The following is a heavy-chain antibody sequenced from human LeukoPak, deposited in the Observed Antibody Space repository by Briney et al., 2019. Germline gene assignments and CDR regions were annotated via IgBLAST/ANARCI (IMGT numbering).Heavy chain of an antibody. Sequence: GGSLRLSCAASGFTFSNAWMSWVRQAPGKGLEWVSSISSSSSYIYYADSVKGRFTISRDNAKNSLYLQMNSLRAEDTAVYYCARDRKVTNDAFDIWGQGTMVTVSS. V-gene: IGHV3-21*01. J-gene: IGHJ3*02. CDR1: GFTFSNAW. D-gene: IGHD4-11*01. CDR3: ARDRKVTNDAFDI. CDR2: ISSSSSYI.